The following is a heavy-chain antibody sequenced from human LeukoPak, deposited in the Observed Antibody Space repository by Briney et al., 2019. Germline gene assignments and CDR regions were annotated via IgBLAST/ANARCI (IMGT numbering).Heavy chain of an antibody. D-gene: IGHD6-13*01. CDR3: ARELYSSSWYGIDY. CDR2: INHNGNVN. CDR1: GFTFSSYW. Sequence: TGGSLRLSCAASGFTFSSYWMNWARQAPGKGLEWVASINHNGNVNYYVDSVKGRFTISRDNAKNSLYLQMNSLRAEDTAVYYCARELYSSSWYGIDYWGQGTLVTVSS. V-gene: IGHV3-7*01. J-gene: IGHJ4*02.